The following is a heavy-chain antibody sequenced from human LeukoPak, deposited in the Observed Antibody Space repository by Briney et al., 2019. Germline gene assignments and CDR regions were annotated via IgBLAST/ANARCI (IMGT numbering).Heavy chain of an antibody. CDR3: AREVGYYDILTGYLEPYMDV. D-gene: IGHD3-9*01. J-gene: IGHJ6*03. CDR1: GGSISSGSYY. Sequence: SQTLSLTCTVSGGSISSGSYYWSWIRQPAGKGLEWIGRIYTSGSTNYNPSLKSRVTISVDTSKNQFSLKLSSVTAADTAVYYCAREVGYYDILTGYLEPYMDVWGIGTTVTVSS. V-gene: IGHV4-61*02. CDR2: IYTSGST.